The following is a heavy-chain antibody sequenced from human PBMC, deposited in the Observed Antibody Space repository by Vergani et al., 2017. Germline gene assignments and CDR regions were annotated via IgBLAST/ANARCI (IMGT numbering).Heavy chain of an antibody. CDR1: GYSFIRNW. D-gene: IGHD2/OR15-2a*01. J-gene: IGHJ6*03. CDR3: ARVYCRGMSCAGTDYFFHIDV. CDR2: IYPGNSET. Sequence: EMQLVQSGAAVKKPGESLEISCKGSGYSFIRNWIAWVRERPGQGLEWMGMIYPGNSETRNNPSFRGQVTMSVDKSISTAYLQWSSLKASDSAMYYCARVYCRGMSCAGTDYFFHIDVWGKGTTVTVS. V-gene: IGHV5-51*03.